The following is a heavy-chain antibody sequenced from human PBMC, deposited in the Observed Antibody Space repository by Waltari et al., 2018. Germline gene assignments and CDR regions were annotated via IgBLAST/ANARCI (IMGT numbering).Heavy chain of an antibody. CDR1: GFTFSNYA. Sequence: QVQLVESGGGVVQPGRSLRLSCAVSGFTFSNYAMHWVRQAPGKGLEWVAVISSDGNNKFYADSMKGRFTISRENSKNTLYLQMNSLRPEDTAAYYCARAPIMSYYMDVWGKGTTVTVSS. J-gene: IGHJ6*03. CDR3: ARAPIMSYYMDV. V-gene: IGHV3-30-3*01. CDR2: ISSDGNNK. D-gene: IGHD3-16*01.